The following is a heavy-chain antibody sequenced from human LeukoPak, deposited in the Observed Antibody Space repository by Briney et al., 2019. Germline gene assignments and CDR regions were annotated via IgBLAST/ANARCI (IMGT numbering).Heavy chain of an antibody. J-gene: IGHJ4*02. CDR2: IAASGNDR. V-gene: IGHV3-7*03. CDR3: AREVFFQFDN. CDR1: GFTFSSYA. D-gene: IGHD3-3*01. Sequence: GGSLRLSCAASGFTFSSYAMHWVRQAPGRGLEWVATIAASGNDRDYEDALQGRFTISRDNARNSLSLQIDSLRAEDTAQYYCAREVFFQFDNWGQGALVTVSS.